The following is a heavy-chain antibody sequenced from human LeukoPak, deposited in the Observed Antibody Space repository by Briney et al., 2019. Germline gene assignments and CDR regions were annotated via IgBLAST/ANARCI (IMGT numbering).Heavy chain of an antibody. CDR2: INTDGSTT. J-gene: IGHJ4*02. V-gene: IGHV3-74*01. CDR3: AKESGYDVDPEY. Sequence: GGSLRLSCAGSGFTFSTYWMHWVRQAPGGGLVWVSGINTDGSTTSYADSVKGRFTISRDNAKNTLYLQMTSLRVEDTALYYCAKESGYDVDPEYWGQGALVTVSS. CDR1: GFTFSTYW. D-gene: IGHD5-12*01.